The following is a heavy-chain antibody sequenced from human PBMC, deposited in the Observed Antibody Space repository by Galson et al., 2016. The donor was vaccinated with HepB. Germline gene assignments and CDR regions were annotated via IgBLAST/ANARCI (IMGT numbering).Heavy chain of an antibody. Sequence: PALVKPTQTLTLTCTFSGFSLSTSGLAVGWIRQPPAKALEWLALIYWDDGKRYSPPLTTGLTLTKDTSKNQVVLTMTNMDPVDTATYYCAHTTVSKGFDYWGQGALVTVSS. CDR2: IYWDDGK. J-gene: IGHJ4*02. D-gene: IGHD4-17*01. CDR1: GFSLSTSGLA. CDR3: AHTTVSKGFDY. V-gene: IGHV2-5*02.